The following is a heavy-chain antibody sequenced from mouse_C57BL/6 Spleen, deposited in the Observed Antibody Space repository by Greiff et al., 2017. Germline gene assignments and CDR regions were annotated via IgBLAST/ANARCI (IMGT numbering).Heavy chain of an antibody. CDR2: IYPGSGST. CDR3: ARSGGTTVLDY. V-gene: IGHV1-55*01. J-gene: IGHJ2*01. CDR1: GYTFTSYW. Sequence: QVQLQQPGAELVKPGASVKMSCKASGYTFTSYWITWVKQRPGQGPEWIGDIYPGSGSTNYNEKFKSKATLTVDTSSSTAYMQLSSLTSEDSAVYYCARSGGTTVLDYWGQGTTLTVSS. D-gene: IGHD1-1*01.